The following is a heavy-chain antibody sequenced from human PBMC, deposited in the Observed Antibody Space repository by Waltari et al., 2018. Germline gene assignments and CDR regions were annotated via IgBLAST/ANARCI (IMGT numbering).Heavy chain of an antibody. CDR2: ISGSGGGT. CDR1: GFTFSSYA. CDR3: AKVRGNPNNYHDY. J-gene: IGHJ4*02. V-gene: IGHV3-23*01. Sequence: EVQLLESGGGLVQPGGSLRPSCAASGFTFSSYAMSWVRQAPGKGLEWVSAISGSGGGTYYADSVKGRLTISRDNSRNTLYLQMNSLRAEDTAVYYCAKVRGNPNNYHDYWGQGTLVTVSS. D-gene: IGHD4-4*01.